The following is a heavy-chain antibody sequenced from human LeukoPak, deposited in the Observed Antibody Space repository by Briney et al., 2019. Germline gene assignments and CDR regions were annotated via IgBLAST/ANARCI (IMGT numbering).Heavy chain of an antibody. J-gene: IGHJ4*02. D-gene: IGHD6-13*01. CDR3: ARVGARSWSSEFDY. CDR1: GFTFSSYS. Sequence: GGSLRLSCAASGFTFSSYSMNWVRQAPGKGLECVSSISSSSYIYYADSVKGRFTISRDNAKNSLYLQMNSLRAEDTAVYYCARVGARSWSSEFDYWGQGTLVTVSS. CDR2: ISSSSYI. V-gene: IGHV3-21*01.